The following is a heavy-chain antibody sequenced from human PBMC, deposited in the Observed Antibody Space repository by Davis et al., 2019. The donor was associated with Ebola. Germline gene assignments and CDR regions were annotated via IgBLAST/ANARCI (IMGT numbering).Heavy chain of an antibody. CDR3: ARGRRVDSSGYYRNWFDP. Sequence: ASVKVSCKASGYTFTNYYMHWVRQAPGQGLEWMGWMNPNSGNTGYAQKFQGRVTMTWNTSISTAYMELSSLRSEDTAVYYCARGRRVDSSGYYRNWFDPWGQGTLVTVSS. J-gene: IGHJ5*02. CDR2: MNPNSGNT. V-gene: IGHV1-8*02. D-gene: IGHD3-22*01. CDR1: GYTFTNYY.